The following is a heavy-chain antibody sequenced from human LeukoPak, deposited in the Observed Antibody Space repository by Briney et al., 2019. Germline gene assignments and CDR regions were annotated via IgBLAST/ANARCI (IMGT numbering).Heavy chain of an antibody. Sequence: GGSLRLSCAASGFTFSSYGMHWVRQAPGKGLEWVAFIRYDGSSKYYAASVKGRFTISRDNSKNTLYLQMNSLRGEDTAVYYCAKDRESGYYPYYFDYWGQGTLVTVSS. CDR1: GFTFSSYG. V-gene: IGHV3-30*02. CDR2: IRYDGSSK. J-gene: IGHJ4*02. D-gene: IGHD3-22*01. CDR3: AKDRESGYYPYYFDY.